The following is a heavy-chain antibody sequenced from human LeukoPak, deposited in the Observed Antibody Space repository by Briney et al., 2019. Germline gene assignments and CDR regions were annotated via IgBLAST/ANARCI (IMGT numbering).Heavy chain of an antibody. V-gene: IGHV3-43*01. D-gene: IGHD5-12*01. CDR3: AKGLALVAKSGPFDY. J-gene: IGHJ4*02. CDR1: GFTFDDYT. Sequence: GGSLRLSCAASGFTFDDYTMHWVRHAAGKGLEWVSLISWDGGSTYYADSVKGRFTISRDNSKNSLYLQMNSLRTEDTALYYCAKGLALVAKSGPFDYWGQGTLVTVSS. CDR2: ISWDGGST.